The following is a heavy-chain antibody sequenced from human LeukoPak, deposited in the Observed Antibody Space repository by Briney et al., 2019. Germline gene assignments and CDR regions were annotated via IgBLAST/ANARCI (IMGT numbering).Heavy chain of an antibody. CDR3: AKGKAYGDYDY. Sequence: GGSLRLSCAASGFTFSTYWMHWVRQAPGKGLVWVSRINPDGTTTSYADSVKGRFTISRDNAKDTVYLQMNSLRAEDTAVYYCAKGKAYGDYDYWGQGILVTVSS. CDR2: INPDGTTT. V-gene: IGHV3-74*01. CDR1: GFTFSTYW. J-gene: IGHJ4*02. D-gene: IGHD4-17*01.